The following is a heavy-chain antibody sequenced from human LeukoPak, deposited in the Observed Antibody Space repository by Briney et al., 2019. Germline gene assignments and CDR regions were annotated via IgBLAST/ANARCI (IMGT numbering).Heavy chain of an antibody. CDR1: GRSVSTTLFY. CDR2: IFYTGTS. D-gene: IGHD6-19*01. CDR3: DSFPSGIAVASTRGPWFYFDY. V-gene: IGHV4-39*01. Sequence: PSETLSLTCTVSGRSVSTTLFYWGWIRQPPGKGLEWIGNIFYTGTSYYNPSLKSRVTISVGTSKNQFSLKLSSVTAADTAVYYCDSFPSGIAVASTRGPWFYFDYWGQGTLVTVSS. J-gene: IGHJ4*02.